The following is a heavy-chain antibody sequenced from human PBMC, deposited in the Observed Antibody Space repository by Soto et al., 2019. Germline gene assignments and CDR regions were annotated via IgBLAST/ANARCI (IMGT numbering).Heavy chain of an antibody. J-gene: IGHJ4*02. CDR3: ARGAADYYGSGSYYTRKTSYFDD. Sequence: ASVKVSCKASGYTFTSYYMHWVRQAPGQGLEWMGIINPSGGSTSYAQKFQGRVTMTRDTSTSTVYMELSSLRSEDTAVYYCARGAADYYGSGSYYTRKTSYFDDWGQGALVTVSS. V-gene: IGHV1-46*01. CDR2: INPSGGST. D-gene: IGHD3-10*01. CDR1: GYTFTSYY.